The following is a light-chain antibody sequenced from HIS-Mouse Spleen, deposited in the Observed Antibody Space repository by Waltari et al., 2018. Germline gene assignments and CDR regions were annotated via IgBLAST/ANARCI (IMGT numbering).Light chain of an antibody. CDR1: NLGSKS. CDR3: QVWDSSSDRV. CDR2: DDS. J-gene: IGLJ1*01. Sequence: SYVLTQPPSVSVAPGQTARITRGGTNLGSKSVHWYPQTPGQAPVPVVYDDSARPSGIPERFSGSNSGNTATLTISRVEAGDEADYYCQVWDSSSDRVFGTGTKVTVL. V-gene: IGLV3-21*02.